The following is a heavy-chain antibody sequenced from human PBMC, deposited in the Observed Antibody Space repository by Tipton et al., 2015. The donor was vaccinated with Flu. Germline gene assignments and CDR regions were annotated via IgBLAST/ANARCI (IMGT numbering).Heavy chain of an antibody. Sequence: SLRLSCAASGFTFNDHYMDWVRQAPGEGLEWLGRVKNKANSYATEFTASVKDRFTISRDDKKNAVYLQMNSLKAEDTAVYYCTRGGLTRALDFWSQGTLVTVSS. CDR2: VKNKANSYAT. CDR3: TRGGLTRALDF. V-gene: IGHV3-72*01. CDR1: GFTFNDHY. J-gene: IGHJ4*02. D-gene: IGHD1-20*01.